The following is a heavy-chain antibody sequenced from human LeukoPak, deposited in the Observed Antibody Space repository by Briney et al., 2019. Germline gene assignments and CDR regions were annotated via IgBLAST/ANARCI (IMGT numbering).Heavy chain of an antibody. CDR1: GFTFSSYG. D-gene: IGHD3-22*01. J-gene: IGHJ4*02. Sequence: GRSLRLSCAASGFTFSSYGMHWVRQAPGKGLGWVAVIWYDGSNKYYADSVKGRFTISRDNSKNTLYLQMNSLRAEDTAVYYCAKDDNYHDSSGYSLGDYWGQGTLVTVSS. CDR2: IWYDGSNK. CDR3: AKDDNYHDSSGYSLGDY. V-gene: IGHV3-33*06.